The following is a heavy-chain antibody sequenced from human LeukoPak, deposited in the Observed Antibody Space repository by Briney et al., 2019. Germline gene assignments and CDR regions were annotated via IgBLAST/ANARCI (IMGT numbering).Heavy chain of an antibody. Sequence: GGSLRLSCAASGFTFSSYTMNWVRQAPGKGLEWVSSISSSSSYIYYADSVKGRFTISRDNAKNSLYLQMNSLRVEDTAVYYCARDYCGGDCYPFDYWGQGTLVTVSS. J-gene: IGHJ4*02. CDR3: ARDYCGGDCYPFDY. CDR2: ISSSSSYI. D-gene: IGHD2-21*02. CDR1: GFTFSSYT. V-gene: IGHV3-21*01.